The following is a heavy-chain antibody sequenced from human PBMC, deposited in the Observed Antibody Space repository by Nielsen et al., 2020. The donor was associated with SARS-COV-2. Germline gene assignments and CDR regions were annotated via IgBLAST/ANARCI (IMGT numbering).Heavy chain of an antibody. CDR3: ARGIAAAGMASRDYYYYYMDV. J-gene: IGHJ6*03. Sequence: SETLSLTCTVSGGSISSSSYYWGWIRQPPGKGLEWIGSIYYSGSTYYNPSLKSRVTISVHTSKNQFSLKLSSVTAADTAVYYCARGIAAAGMASRDYYYYYMDVWGKGTTVTVSS. V-gene: IGHV4-39*07. CDR2: IYYSGST. CDR1: GGSISSSSYY. D-gene: IGHD6-13*01.